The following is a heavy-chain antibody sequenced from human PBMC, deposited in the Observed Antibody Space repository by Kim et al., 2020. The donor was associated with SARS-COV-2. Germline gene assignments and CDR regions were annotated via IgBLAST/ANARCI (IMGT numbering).Heavy chain of an antibody. CDR3: ASHCSSTSCYGDWFDP. D-gene: IGHD2-2*01. CDR2: INHSGST. Sequence: SETLSLTCAVYGGSFSGYYWSWIRQPPGKGLEWIGEINHSGSTNYNPSLKSRVTISVDTSKNQFSLKLSSVTAADTAVYYCASHCSSTSCYGDWFDPWGQGTLVTVSS. CDR1: GGSFSGYY. J-gene: IGHJ5*02. V-gene: IGHV4-34*01.